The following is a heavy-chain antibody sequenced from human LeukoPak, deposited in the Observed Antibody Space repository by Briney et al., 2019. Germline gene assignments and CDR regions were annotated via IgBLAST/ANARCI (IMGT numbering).Heavy chain of an antibody. CDR2: MYHNGST. Sequence: SETLSLTCAVSGGSISSGDFSWSWLRQPPGKGLEWIGYMYHNGSTYCNPSLKSRVTISVDRSKKQFSLKLSSVTAADTAVYYCARYDILPGTHDAFDIWGGGTMVTVSS. CDR3: ARYDILPGTHDAFDI. J-gene: IGHJ3*02. D-gene: IGHD3-9*01. V-gene: IGHV4-30-2*01. CDR1: GGSISSGDFS.